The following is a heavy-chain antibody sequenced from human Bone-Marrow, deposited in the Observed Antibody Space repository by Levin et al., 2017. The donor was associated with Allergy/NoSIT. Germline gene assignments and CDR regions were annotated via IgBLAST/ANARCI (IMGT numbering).Heavy chain of an antibody. Sequence: SETLSLTCTVSGGSISSGGYYWSWIRQHPGKGLEWIGYIYYSGSTYYNPSLKSRVTISVDTSKNQFSLKLSSVTAADTAVYYCARDDCSSTSCYADYWGQGTLVTVSS. CDR2: IYYSGST. D-gene: IGHD2-2*01. V-gene: IGHV4-31*03. J-gene: IGHJ4*02. CDR3: ARDDCSSTSCYADY. CDR1: GGSISSGGYY.